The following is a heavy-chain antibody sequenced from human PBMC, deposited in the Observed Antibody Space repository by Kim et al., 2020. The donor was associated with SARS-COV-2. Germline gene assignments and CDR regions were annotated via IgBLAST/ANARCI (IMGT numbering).Heavy chain of an antibody. CDR1: GGSFSGYY. V-gene: IGHV4-34*01. J-gene: IGHJ6*03. D-gene: IGHD2-8*02. Sequence: SETLSLTCAVYGGSFSGYYWSWIRQPPGKGLEWIGEINHSGSTNYNPSLKSRVTISVDTSKNQFSLKLSSVTAADTAVYYCARGTDGLGDIVLVVWRYDYYMVVWGRGTTVTLSS. CDR2: INHSGST. CDR3: ARGTDGLGDIVLVVWRYDYYMVV.